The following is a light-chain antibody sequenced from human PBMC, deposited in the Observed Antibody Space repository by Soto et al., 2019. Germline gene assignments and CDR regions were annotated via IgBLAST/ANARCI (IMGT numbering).Light chain of an antibody. CDR1: QSVSSSY. V-gene: IGKV3-20*01. CDR3: QQYGSSPLT. J-gene: IGKJ4*01. Sequence: EIVLTQSPGTLSLSPGERATLSCRASQSVSSSYLAWYQQKPGQAPRPLIDGASSRATGIQDRFSSSGSGTDFTLTISRLEPEDFAVYYCQQYGSSPLTFGGGTKVGIK. CDR2: GAS.